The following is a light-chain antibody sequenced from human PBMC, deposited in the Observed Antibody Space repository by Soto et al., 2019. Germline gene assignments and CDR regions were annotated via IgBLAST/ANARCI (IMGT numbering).Light chain of an antibody. J-gene: IGLJ1*01. V-gene: IGLV1-44*01. CDR2: SND. Sequence: QSVLTQPPSASGTPGQRVTISCSGSSSNIGRNTVDRYQHLPGTAPKLLIYSNDQRPSGVPDRFSGSKSGTSASLAISGLQAEDEADYYCAAWDDSLNGLVFGTGTKLTVL. CDR3: AAWDDSLNGLV. CDR1: SSNIGRNT.